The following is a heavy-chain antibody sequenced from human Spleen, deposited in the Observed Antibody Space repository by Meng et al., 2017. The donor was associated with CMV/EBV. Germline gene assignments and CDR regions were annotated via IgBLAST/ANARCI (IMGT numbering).Heavy chain of an antibody. CDR3: ATYYYDSSGYYCFDY. CDR2: IYYSGST. V-gene: IGHV4-30-4*08. D-gene: IGHD3-22*01. J-gene: IGHJ4*02. Sequence: SAPGCCKPSQTLSLTCTVSGDSITSGDYYWSWIRQPPGKGLEWIGYIYYSGSTFYNPSLKSRVTISVDTSKNQFSLKLSSVTAADTAVYYCATYYYDSSGYYCFDYRGQGTLVTVSS. CDR1: GDSITSGDYY.